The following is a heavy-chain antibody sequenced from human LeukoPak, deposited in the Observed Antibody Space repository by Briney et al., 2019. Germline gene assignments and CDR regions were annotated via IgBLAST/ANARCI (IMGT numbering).Heavy chain of an antibody. V-gene: IGHV3-7*01. CDR1: GVTFSSYW. Sequence: GGSLRLSCAASGVTFSSYWMSWVRRAPGKGLEGVANIKQDGSENYYVDSVKRRFTSSRDNAKNPLYLQMNSLQAEDTAVYYCARIKYSGSYYREGNYYYGMDVWGQGTTVTVSS. D-gene: IGHD1-26*01. J-gene: IGHJ6*02. CDR2: IKQDGSEN. CDR3: ARIKYSGSYYREGNYYYGMDV.